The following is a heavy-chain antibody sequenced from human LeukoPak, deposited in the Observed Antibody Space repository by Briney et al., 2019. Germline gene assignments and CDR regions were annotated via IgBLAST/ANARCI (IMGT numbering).Heavy chain of an antibody. CDR3: ARGDFCSSSNCYLRPMDV. V-gene: IGHV4-59*01. CDR1: GGSISDYY. CDR2: IYYSGST. D-gene: IGHD2-2*01. Sequence: PSETLSLTCTVSGGSISDYYWNWIRQPPGKGLEWIGYIYYSGSTTYNPSLKSRVTMSVDTAKNQFSLKLRSVTAADTAVYYCARGDFCSSSNCYLRPMDVWGKGTTATVST. J-gene: IGHJ6*04.